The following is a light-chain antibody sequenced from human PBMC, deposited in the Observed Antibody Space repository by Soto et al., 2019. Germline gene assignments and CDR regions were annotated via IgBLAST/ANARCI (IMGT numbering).Light chain of an antibody. Sequence: QSALTQPRSVSGSPGQSVTISCTGTSSNVGGYNFVSWYQQHPGKVPKLMIYDVAKRPSGVPDRFSGSKSGNTASLTISGHQAEDEADYYRCSYAGRYTLLFGGGTKLTVL. J-gene: IGLJ2*01. V-gene: IGLV2-11*01. CDR1: SSNVGGYNF. CDR2: DVA. CDR3: CSYAGRYTLL.